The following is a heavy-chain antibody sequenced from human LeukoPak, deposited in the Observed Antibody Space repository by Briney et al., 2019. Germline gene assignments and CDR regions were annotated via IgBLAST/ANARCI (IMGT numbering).Heavy chain of an antibody. CDR2: IYSGGST. Sequence: GGSLRLSCAASGFTVSSNYMSWVRQAPGKGLEWVSVIYSGGSTYYADSVKGRFTISRDNSKNTLYLQMNSLRAEDTAVYYCARASYDSSGYYNDAFDIWGQGTMVTVS. V-gene: IGHV3-53*01. CDR1: GFTVSSNY. CDR3: ARASYDSSGYYNDAFDI. J-gene: IGHJ3*02. D-gene: IGHD3-22*01.